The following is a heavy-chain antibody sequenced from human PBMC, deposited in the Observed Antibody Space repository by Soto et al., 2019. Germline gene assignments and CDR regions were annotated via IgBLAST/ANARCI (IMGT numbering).Heavy chain of an antibody. Sequence: QVQLVQSGAEVKKPGSSVKVSCKASGGTFSSYAISWVRQAPGQGLEWMGGIIPIFGTANYAQKFQGRVTMTADESTSTAYMELSSLRSEDTGVYYCARERGLRLGESYGMDVWGQGTTVTVSS. CDR2: IIPIFGTA. CDR1: GGTFSSYA. J-gene: IGHJ6*02. V-gene: IGHV1-69*01. D-gene: IGHD3-16*01. CDR3: ARERGLRLGESYGMDV.